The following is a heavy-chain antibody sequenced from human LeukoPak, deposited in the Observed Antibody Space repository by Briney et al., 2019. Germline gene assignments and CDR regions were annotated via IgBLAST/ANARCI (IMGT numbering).Heavy chain of an antibody. J-gene: IGHJ4*02. Sequence: ASVKVSCKASGYTFANYGISWVRQAPGQGLEWMGWISGYNGNTNYAQKLQGRVTMTTDTSASTAYMELSSLRSEDTAVYYCARDYYDSSGSSVDCWGQGTLVTVSS. D-gene: IGHD3-22*01. CDR3: ARDYYDSSGSSVDC. V-gene: IGHV1-18*01. CDR1: GYTFANYG. CDR2: ISGYNGNT.